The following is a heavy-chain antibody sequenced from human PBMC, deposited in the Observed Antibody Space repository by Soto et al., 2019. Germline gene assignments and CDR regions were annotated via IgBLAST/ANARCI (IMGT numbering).Heavy chain of an antibody. V-gene: IGHV1-18*01. CDR1: GYTFTSYG. CDR2: ISAYNGNT. J-gene: IGHJ6*03. Sequence: ASVKVSCKASGYTFTSYGISWVRQAPGQGLEWMGWISAYNGNTNYAQKLQGRVTMTTDTSTGTAYMELRSLRSDDTAVYYCARAFYGDYQDYYYYMDVWGKGTTVTVSS. CDR3: ARAFYGDYQDYYYYMDV. D-gene: IGHD4-17*01.